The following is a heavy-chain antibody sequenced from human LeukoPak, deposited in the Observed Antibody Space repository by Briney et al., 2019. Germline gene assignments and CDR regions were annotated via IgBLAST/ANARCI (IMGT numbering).Heavy chain of an antibody. CDR2: ISSSSSYI. CDR3: ARDPSVALWSYYYYYYGMDV. V-gene: IGHV3-21*01. D-gene: IGHD5-18*01. Sequence: GGSLRLSCAASGFTFSSYSMNWVRQAPGKGLEWVSSISSSSSYIYYADSVEGRFTISRDNAKNSLYLQMNSLRAEDTAVYYCARDPSVALWSYYYYYYGMDVWGQGTTVTVSS. J-gene: IGHJ6*02. CDR1: GFTFSSYS.